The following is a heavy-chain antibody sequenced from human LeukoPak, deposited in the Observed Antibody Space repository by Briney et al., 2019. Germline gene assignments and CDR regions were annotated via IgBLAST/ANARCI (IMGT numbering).Heavy chain of an antibody. J-gene: IGHJ6*02. D-gene: IGHD6-19*01. CDR1: GFTFSSYG. CDR2: ISYDGSNK. CDR3: AKDRLGSGSSYYYYYYGMDV. V-gene: IGHV3-30*18. Sequence: GRALRLSCAASGFTFSSYGMHWVRQAPGKGLEWVAVISYDGSNKYYADSVKGRFTISRDNSKNTLYLQMNSLRAEDTAVYYCAKDRLGSGSSYYYYYYGMDVWGQGTTVTVSS.